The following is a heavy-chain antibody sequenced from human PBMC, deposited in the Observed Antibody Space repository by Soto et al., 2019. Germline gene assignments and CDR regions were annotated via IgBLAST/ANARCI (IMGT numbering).Heavy chain of an antibody. CDR3: ATSWFGELLAPFDP. Sequence: GGSLRLSCAASGFTFSSYAMSWVRQAPGKGLEWVSAISGSGGSTYYADSVKGRFTISRDNSKNTLYLQMNSLRAEDTAVYYCATSWFGELLAPFDPWGQGTLVTVSS. CDR1: GFTFSSYA. D-gene: IGHD3-10*01. V-gene: IGHV3-23*01. CDR2: ISGSGGST. J-gene: IGHJ5*02.